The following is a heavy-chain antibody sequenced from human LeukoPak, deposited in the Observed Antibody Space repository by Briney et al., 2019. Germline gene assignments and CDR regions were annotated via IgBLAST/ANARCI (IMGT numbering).Heavy chain of an antibody. CDR3: ARGGGYCSSTSCYPDY. V-gene: IGHV3-66*01. CDR2: IYSGGST. Sequence: PGGSLRLSCAASGFTVSSNYMSWVRQAPGKGLEWVSVIYSGGSTYYADSVKGRFTISRDNAKNSLYLQMNSLRAEDTAVYYCARGGGYCSSTSCYPDYWGQGTLVTVSS. D-gene: IGHD2-2*01. CDR1: GFTVSSNY. J-gene: IGHJ4*02.